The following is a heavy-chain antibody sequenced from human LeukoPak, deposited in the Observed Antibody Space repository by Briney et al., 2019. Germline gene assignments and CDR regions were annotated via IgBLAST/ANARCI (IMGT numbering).Heavy chain of an antibody. J-gene: IGHJ6*03. Sequence: TGGSLRLSCAASGFTFSSYAMHWVRQAPGKGLEWVALISYDGSNKYYADSVKGRFTISRDNAKNSLYLQMNSLRAEDTAVYYCARDPYSGSYGNYYYYFMDVWGKGTTVTISS. CDR2: ISYDGSNK. V-gene: IGHV3-30*04. CDR3: ARDPYSGSYGNYYYYFMDV. CDR1: GFTFSSYA. D-gene: IGHD1-26*01.